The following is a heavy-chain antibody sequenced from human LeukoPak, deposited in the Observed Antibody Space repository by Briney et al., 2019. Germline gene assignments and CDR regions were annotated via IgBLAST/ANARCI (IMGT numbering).Heavy chain of an antibody. V-gene: IGHV3-30*04. J-gene: IGHJ6*02. CDR2: ISYDGSNK. D-gene: IGHD2-2*03. CDR1: GFTFSSYA. Sequence: GGSLRLSCAASGFTFSSYAMHWVRQAPGKGLEWVAVISYDGSNKYYADSVKGRFTISRDNSKNTLYLQMNSLRAEDTAVYYCARIWIGYYYGMDVWGQGTTVTVSS. CDR3: ARIWIGYYYGMDV.